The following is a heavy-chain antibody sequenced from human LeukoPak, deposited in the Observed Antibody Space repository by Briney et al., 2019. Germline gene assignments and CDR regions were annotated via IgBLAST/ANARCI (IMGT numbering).Heavy chain of an antibody. Sequence: ASVKVSCTASGYTFTSYGISWVRQAPGQGLEWMGWISAYNGNTNYAQKLQGRVTMTTDTSTSTAYMELRSLRSDDTAVYYCARDSSRSYSNHPFDYWGQGTLVTVSS. CDR3: ARDSSRSYSNHPFDY. J-gene: IGHJ4*02. V-gene: IGHV1-18*01. D-gene: IGHD1-26*01. CDR2: ISAYNGNT. CDR1: GYTFTSYG.